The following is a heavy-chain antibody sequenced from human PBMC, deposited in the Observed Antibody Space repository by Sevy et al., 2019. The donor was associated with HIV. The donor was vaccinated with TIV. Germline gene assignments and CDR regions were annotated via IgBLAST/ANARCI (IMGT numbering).Heavy chain of an antibody. CDR2: ISAYNGNT. CDR1: GYTFTSYG. J-gene: IGHJ4*02. D-gene: IGHD2-2*01. V-gene: IGHV1-18*01. Sequence: ASVKVSCKASGYTFTSYGISWVRQAPGQGLEWMGWISAYNGNTNYAQMLQGRVTMTTDTSTSTAYMELRSLRSDDTAVYYCARDRGLPGYCSSTSCYGPNYFDYWGQGTLVTVSS. CDR3: ARDRGLPGYCSSTSCYGPNYFDY.